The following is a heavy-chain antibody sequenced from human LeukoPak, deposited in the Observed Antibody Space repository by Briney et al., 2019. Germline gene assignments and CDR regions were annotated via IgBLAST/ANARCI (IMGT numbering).Heavy chain of an antibody. Sequence: ASVKVSCKASGYTFTVYYMHWVRQAPGQGLEWMGWINPNSGGTNYAQKFQGWVTMTRDTSISTAYMELSRLRSDDTAVYYCARETGRGYGSGSYYDYWGQGTLVTVSS. CDR2: INPNSGGT. CDR1: GYTFTVYY. V-gene: IGHV1-2*04. CDR3: ARETGRGYGSGSYYDY. J-gene: IGHJ4*02. D-gene: IGHD3-10*01.